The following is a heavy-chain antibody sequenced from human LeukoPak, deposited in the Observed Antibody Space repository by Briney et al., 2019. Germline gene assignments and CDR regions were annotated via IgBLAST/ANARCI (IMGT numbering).Heavy chain of an antibody. D-gene: IGHD3-10*01. CDR3: AGPGAGDLDY. Sequence: SETLSLTCAVYGGPFGVYYWSWVRQPPGKGLEWIGVINHSGSTNYSPSLKSRVTISVDTSKNHFSLKLSSVTAADTAVYYCAGPGAGDLDYWGQGTLVTVSS. J-gene: IGHJ4*02. V-gene: IGHV4-34*01. CDR1: GGPFGVYY. CDR2: INHSGST.